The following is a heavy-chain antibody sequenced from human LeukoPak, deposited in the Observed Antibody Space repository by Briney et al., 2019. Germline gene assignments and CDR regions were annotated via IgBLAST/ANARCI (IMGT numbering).Heavy chain of an antibody. CDR2: IYHSGST. CDR1: GGSISSGGYS. CDR3: ARDGGDILTGDYFDY. Sequence: SQTLSLTCAVSGGSISSGGYSWSWIRQPPGKGLEWIGYIYHSGSTYYNLSLKSRVTISVDRSKNQFSLKLSSVTAADTAVYYCARDGGDILTGDYFDYWGQGTLVTVSS. D-gene: IGHD3-9*01. V-gene: IGHV4-30-2*01. J-gene: IGHJ4*02.